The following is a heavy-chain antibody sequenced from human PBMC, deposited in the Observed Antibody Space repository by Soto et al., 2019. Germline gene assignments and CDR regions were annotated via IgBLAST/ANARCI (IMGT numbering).Heavy chain of an antibody. D-gene: IGHD6-13*01. CDR1: GGSISSGGYS. Sequence: SETLSLTCAVSGGSISSGGYSWSWIRQPPGKGLEWIGYIYHSGSTYYNPSLKSRVTISVDRSKNQFSLKLSSVTAADTAVYYCASQYSSSWTNWIDPWGQGTLVTVSS. V-gene: IGHV4-30-2*01. CDR3: ASQYSSSWTNWIDP. CDR2: IYHSGST. J-gene: IGHJ5*02.